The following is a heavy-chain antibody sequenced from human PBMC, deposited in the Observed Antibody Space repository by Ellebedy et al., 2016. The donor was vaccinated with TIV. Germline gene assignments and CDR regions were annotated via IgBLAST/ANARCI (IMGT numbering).Heavy chain of an antibody. CDR2: ISSSSSTI. CDR3: ARDEAEVGATFFGY. Sequence: GESLKISCAASGFTFSSYSMNWDRQAPGKGLEWVSYISSSSSTIYYADSVKGRFTISRDNAKNSLYLQMNSMRDEDTAVYYCARDEAEVGATFFGYWGQGTLVTVSS. D-gene: IGHD1-26*01. CDR1: GFTFSSYS. J-gene: IGHJ4*02. V-gene: IGHV3-48*02.